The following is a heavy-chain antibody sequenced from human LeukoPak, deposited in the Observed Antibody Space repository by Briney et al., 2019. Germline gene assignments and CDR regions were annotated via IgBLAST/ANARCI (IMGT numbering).Heavy chain of an antibody. CDR3: AKALTYYYDSSRY. Sequence: GGSLRLSCAASGFTFSDYYMSWIRQAPGKGLEWVSYISSSGSTIYYADSVKGRFTISRDNAKNSLYLQMNSLRAEDTAVYYCAKALTYYYDSSRYWGQGTLVTVSS. J-gene: IGHJ4*02. V-gene: IGHV3-11*01. CDR1: GFTFSDYY. CDR2: ISSSGSTI. D-gene: IGHD3-22*01.